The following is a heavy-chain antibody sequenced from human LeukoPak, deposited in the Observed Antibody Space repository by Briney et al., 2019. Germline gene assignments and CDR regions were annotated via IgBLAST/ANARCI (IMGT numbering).Heavy chain of an antibody. CDR1: GFTFSSYT. CDR2: IKSKTDGGTT. CDR3: TTFGGPHDY. D-gene: IGHD3-10*01. V-gene: IGHV3-15*01. Sequence: GGSLRLSCAASGFTFSSYTMCWVRQAPGKGLEWVGHIKSKTDGGTTDYAAPVKGRFTISRHDSKNTLYLQMNSLKSEDTAVYYCTTFGGPHDYWGQGTLVTVSS. J-gene: IGHJ4*02.